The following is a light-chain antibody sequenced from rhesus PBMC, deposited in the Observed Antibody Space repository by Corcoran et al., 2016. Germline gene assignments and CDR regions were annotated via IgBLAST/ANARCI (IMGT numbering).Light chain of an antibody. V-gene: IGLV2-32*02. CDR3: GSYAAYTTFI. J-gene: IGLJ1*01. CDR1: SSDIGGYNY. CDR2: EVS. Sequence: QAALTQPRSVSGSPGQSVTFSCTGTSSDIGGYNYVSWYQQYPGTAPKLMIYEVSKRPSGVSDRVSGSKSGNTASLTISGLQAEEGADYYCGSYAAYTTFIVGTGTRLTVL.